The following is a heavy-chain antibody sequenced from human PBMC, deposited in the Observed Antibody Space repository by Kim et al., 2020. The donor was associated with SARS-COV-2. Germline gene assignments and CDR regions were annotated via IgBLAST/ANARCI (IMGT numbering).Heavy chain of an antibody. D-gene: IGHD3-10*01. CDR2: MTASGDAT. CDR1: GFSFDTYA. CDR3: VKSTLLRGVTLAGNAFDV. Sequence: GGSLRLSCAASGFSFDTYAMTWVRQAPGKGPEWVATMTASGDATDYSDSVRGRFVISRDNARKIVFLQMNSLRADDTATYHCVKSTLLRGVTLAGNAFDVWGPGFLVSVSS. V-gene: IGHV3-23*01. J-gene: IGHJ3*01.